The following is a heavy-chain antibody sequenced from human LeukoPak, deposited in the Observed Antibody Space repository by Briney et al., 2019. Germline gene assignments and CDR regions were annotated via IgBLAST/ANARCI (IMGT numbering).Heavy chain of an antibody. D-gene: IGHD5-24*01. J-gene: IGHJ5*02. CDR2: INHSGST. V-gene: IGHV4-34*01. CDR1: GGSISSYY. CDR3: AGHRLTVARWGHNWFDP. Sequence: PSETLSLTCTVSGGSISSYYWSWIRQPPGKGLEWIGEINHSGSTNYNPSLKSRVTISVDTSKNQFSLKLSSVAAADTAVYYCAGHRLTVARWGHNWFDPWGQGTLVTVSS.